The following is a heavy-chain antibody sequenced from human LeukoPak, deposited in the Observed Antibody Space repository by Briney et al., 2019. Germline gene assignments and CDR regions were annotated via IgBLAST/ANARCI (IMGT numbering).Heavy chain of an antibody. J-gene: IGHJ4*02. Sequence: ASVQVSCKASGGTFSNYVFSWVRQAPGQGREWMGGINPNSGSTNYAQKFQGRVTMTRDTSISTAYMELSRLRSDDTAVYYCARDLGVRYYYDSSGEFDYWGQGTLVTVSS. CDR2: INPNSGST. CDR3: ARDLGVRYYYDSSGEFDY. CDR1: GGTFSNYV. V-gene: IGHV1-2*02. D-gene: IGHD3-22*01.